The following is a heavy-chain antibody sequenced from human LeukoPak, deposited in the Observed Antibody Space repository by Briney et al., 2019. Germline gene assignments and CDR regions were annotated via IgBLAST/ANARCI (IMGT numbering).Heavy chain of an antibody. CDR1: GYTFTSYG. Sequence: TSVKLSCKASGYTFTSYGISWVRQAPGQGLEWMGWISAYNGNTNYAQKLQGRVTMTTDTSTSTAYMELRSLRSDDTAVYYCARDEARYSSGYYPNWFDPWGQGTLATVSS. D-gene: IGHD3-22*01. CDR2: ISAYNGNT. V-gene: IGHV1-18*01. CDR3: ARDEARYSSGYYPNWFDP. J-gene: IGHJ5*02.